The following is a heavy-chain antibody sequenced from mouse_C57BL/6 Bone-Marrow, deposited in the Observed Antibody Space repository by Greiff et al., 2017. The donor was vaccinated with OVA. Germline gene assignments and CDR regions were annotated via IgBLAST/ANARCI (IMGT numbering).Heavy chain of an antibody. CDR1: GYSFTSYC. CDR3: ARDDCDGSPYYFDY. J-gene: IGHJ2*01. V-gene: IGHV1-66*01. D-gene: IGHD2-4*01. Sequence: VKLVESGPELVKPGASVKISCKASGYSFTSYCIPWVKQRPGQGLEWIGWIYPGSGNTKYNEKFKGKATLTADTSSSTAYMQLSSLTSEDSAVYDGARDDCDGSPYYFDYWGQGTTLTVSS. CDR2: IYPGSGNT.